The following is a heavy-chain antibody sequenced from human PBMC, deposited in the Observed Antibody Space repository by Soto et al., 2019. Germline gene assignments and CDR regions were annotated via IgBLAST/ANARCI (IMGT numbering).Heavy chain of an antibody. CDR1: GASIITDNW. V-gene: IGHV4-4*02. J-gene: IGHJ4*02. CDR2: MYHSGNT. Sequence: QVQLQESGPGLVKPSGTLSLTCALSGASIITDNWWSWVRQPPGKEMEWIGEMYHSGNTNFNPSVKRRVTISVDTSKNQFSLTVSSVTAADTAIYYCARASASSKLRGVVINWGQGTLVTVSS. D-gene: IGHD3-10*01. CDR3: ARASASSKLRGVVIN.